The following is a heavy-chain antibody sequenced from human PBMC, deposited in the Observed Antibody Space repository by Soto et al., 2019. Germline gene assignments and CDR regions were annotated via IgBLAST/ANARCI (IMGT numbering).Heavy chain of an antibody. CDR2: INHSGST. V-gene: IGHV4-34*01. D-gene: IGHD6-13*01. CDR1: GGSFSGYY. Sequence: PSETLSLTCAVYGGSFSGYYWSWIRQPPGKGLEWIGEINHSGSTNYNPSLKSRVTISVDTSKNQFSLKLSSVTAADTAVYYCARTSIAAAEGHYFDYWGQGTLVTVSS. J-gene: IGHJ4*02. CDR3: ARTSIAAAEGHYFDY.